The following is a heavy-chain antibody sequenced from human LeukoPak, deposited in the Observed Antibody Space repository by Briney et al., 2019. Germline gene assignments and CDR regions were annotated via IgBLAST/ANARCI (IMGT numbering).Heavy chain of an antibody. CDR2: IRSKAYGGTT. CDR3: TRIYGSGSYLCDY. J-gene: IGHJ4*02. D-gene: IGHD3-10*01. CDR1: GFIFGDYG. V-gene: IGHV3-49*04. Sequence: GGSLRLSCTASGFIFGDYGLSWVRQAPGKGLEWVGFIRSKAYGGTTEYAASVKGRFTISRDDSKSIAYLQMNSLKTEDTAVYYCTRIYGSGSYLCDYWGQGTPVTVSS.